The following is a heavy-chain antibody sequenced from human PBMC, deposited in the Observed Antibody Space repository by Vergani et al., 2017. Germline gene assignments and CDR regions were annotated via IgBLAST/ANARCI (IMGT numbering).Heavy chain of an antibody. V-gene: IGHV4-4*07. CDR1: GGSISSYN. CDR2: IYTSGST. Sequence: QVQLQESGPGLVKPSETLSLTCTVSGGSISSYNWSWIRQPAGKGLEWIGRIYTSGSTNYNPSLKSRVTMSVDTSKNQFSLKLSSVTAADTAVYYCARGHSSGWAKYYYYYMDVWGKGTTVTVSS. CDR3: ARGHSSGWAKYYYYYMDV. J-gene: IGHJ6*03. D-gene: IGHD6-19*01.